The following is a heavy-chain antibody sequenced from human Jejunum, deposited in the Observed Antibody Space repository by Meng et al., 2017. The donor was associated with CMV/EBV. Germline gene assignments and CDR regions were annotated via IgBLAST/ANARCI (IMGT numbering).Heavy chain of an antibody. J-gene: IGHJ6*02. Sequence: SGYTFTSYDINWVRQATGQGLEWMGSMDPNSGNAGYAQKFQGRVTITRDSSISTAYMYLSSVRSEDTAVYYCARAYDFWSGQMDVWGQGTTVTVSS. CDR3: ARAYDFWSGQMDV. D-gene: IGHD3-3*01. CDR1: GYTFTSYD. CDR2: MDPNSGNA. V-gene: IGHV1-8*03.